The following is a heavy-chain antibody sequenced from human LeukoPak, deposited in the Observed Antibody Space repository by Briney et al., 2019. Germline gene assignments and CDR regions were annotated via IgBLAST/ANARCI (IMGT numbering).Heavy chain of an antibody. CDR2: IYYSGST. V-gene: IGHV4-59*12. CDR3: ARDRVQLWLRYYYGMDV. CDR1: GGSISSYY. Sequence: PSETLSLTCTVSGGSISSYYWSWIRQPPGKGLEWIGYIYYSGSTNYNPSLKSRVTISVDTSKNQFSLKLSSVTAADTAVYYCARDRVQLWLRYYYGMDVWGQGTTVTVSS. D-gene: IGHD5-18*01. J-gene: IGHJ6*02.